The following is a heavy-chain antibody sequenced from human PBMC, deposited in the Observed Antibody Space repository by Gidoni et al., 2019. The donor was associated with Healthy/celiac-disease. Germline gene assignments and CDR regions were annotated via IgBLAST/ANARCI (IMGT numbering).Heavy chain of an antibody. Sequence: QVQLVESGGGVVQPGRSLRLSCAASGFTFRSYAMPWVRQAPGKGLEWVAVISYDGSNKYYADSVKGRFTISRDNSKNTLYLQMNSLRAEDTAVYYCASVRGVHDAFDIWGQGTMVTVSS. D-gene: IGHD3-10*01. V-gene: IGHV3-30*04. CDR1: GFTFRSYA. CDR2: ISYDGSNK. J-gene: IGHJ3*02. CDR3: ASVRGVHDAFDI.